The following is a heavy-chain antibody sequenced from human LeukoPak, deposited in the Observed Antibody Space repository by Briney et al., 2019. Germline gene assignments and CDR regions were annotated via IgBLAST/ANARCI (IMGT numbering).Heavy chain of an antibody. CDR3: ARGQNGSGSYYNPGPPDY. CDR2: INHSGST. D-gene: IGHD3-10*01. CDR1: GGSFSGYY. J-gene: IGHJ4*02. Sequence: SETLSLTCAVYGGSFSGYYWSWIRQPPGKGLEWIGEINHSGSTNYNPSLKSRVTKSVDTSKNQFSLKLSSVTAADTAVYYCARGQNGSGSYYNPGPPDYWGQGTLVTVSS. V-gene: IGHV4-34*01.